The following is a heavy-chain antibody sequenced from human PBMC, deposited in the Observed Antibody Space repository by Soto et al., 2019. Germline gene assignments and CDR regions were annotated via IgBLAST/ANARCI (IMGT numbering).Heavy chain of an antibody. CDR2: IYHSGST. V-gene: IGHV4-30-2*01. CDR1: GASISSGPYS. J-gene: IGHJ5*02. CDR3: AKGGIREGLKHLNT. D-gene: IGHD3-10*01. Sequence: QLQLHQSGSGLVRPSETLALTCTVSGASISSGPYSWSWLRQTPGKGLEWIVFIYHSGSTTYNPALKDRVTISIDKSNDQFSLRLNSMTSADTAVYFCAKGGIREGLKHLNTWGQGTLVAVSS.